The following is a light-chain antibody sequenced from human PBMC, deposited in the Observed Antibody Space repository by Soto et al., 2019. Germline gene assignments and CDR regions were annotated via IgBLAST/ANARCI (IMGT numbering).Light chain of an antibody. J-gene: IGLJ2*01. Sequence: QSALTQPASVSGSPGQSITISCTGTSSDIGGYNYVSWYQKHPGKAPKLMIYEVSNRPSGVSSRFSGSKSGNTASLTISGLQAEDEADYYCSSYTSITTLHVFGGGNQLTVL. CDR2: EVS. CDR3: SSYTSITTLHV. V-gene: IGLV2-14*01. CDR1: SSDIGGYNY.